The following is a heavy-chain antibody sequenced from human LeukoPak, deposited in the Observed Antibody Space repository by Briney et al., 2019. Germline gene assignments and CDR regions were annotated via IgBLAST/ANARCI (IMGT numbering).Heavy chain of an antibody. CDR3: ARVRYYGSGTFRKGYYYYMDV. CDR2: IYYSGST. Sequence: SETLSLTCAVYGGSFSGYYWSWIRQPPGKGLEWIGYIYYSGSTNYNPSLKSRVTISVDTSKNQFSLKLSSVTAADTAVYYCARVRYYGSGTFRKGYYYYMDVWGKGTTVTISS. D-gene: IGHD3-10*01. V-gene: IGHV4-59*01. CDR1: GGSFSGYY. J-gene: IGHJ6*03.